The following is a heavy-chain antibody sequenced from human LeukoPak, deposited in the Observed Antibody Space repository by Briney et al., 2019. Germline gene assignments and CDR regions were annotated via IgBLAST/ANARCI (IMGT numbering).Heavy chain of an antibody. D-gene: IGHD3-16*02. Sequence: PGGSLRLSCAVSGFTFSGFWMSWSRQAPGKGLEWVASINSDGSEGYYADVVKGRFTISRDNAKNSLYLQINSLRAEDTAVYYCARGTAGYHSSYFDYWGQGTLVTVSS. CDR3: ARGTAGYHSSYFDY. J-gene: IGHJ4*02. CDR2: INSDGSEG. V-gene: IGHV3-7*03. CDR1: GFTFSGFW.